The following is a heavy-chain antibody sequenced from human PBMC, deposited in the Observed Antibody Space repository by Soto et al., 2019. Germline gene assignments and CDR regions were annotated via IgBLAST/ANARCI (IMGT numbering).Heavy chain of an antibody. CDR3: ARHVDESLYGSDWNWFDP. CDR1: GGSISSSSYY. D-gene: IGHD1-26*01. CDR2: IYYSGST. Sequence: QLQLQESGPGLVKPSETLSLTCTVSGGSISSSSYYWGWIRQPPGKGLEWIGSIYYSGSTYYNPSLKSRVTISVDTSKNQFSLKLSSVTAADTAVYYCARHVDESLYGSDWNWFDPWGQGTLVTVSS. V-gene: IGHV4-39*01. J-gene: IGHJ5*02.